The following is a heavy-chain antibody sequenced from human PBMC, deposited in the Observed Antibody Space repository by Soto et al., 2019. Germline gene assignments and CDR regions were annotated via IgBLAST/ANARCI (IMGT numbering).Heavy chain of an antibody. CDR2: ISYDGSNK. J-gene: IGHJ4*02. CDR1: GFTFSSYA. Sequence: QVQLVESGGGVVQPGRSLRLSCAASGFTFSSYAMHWVRQAPGKGLEWVAVISYDGSNKYYADSVKGRFTISRDNSKNTLYLQMNSLRAEDTAVYYCARDQLELRLGGHLDYWGQGTLVTVSS. V-gene: IGHV3-30-3*01. CDR3: ARDQLELRLGGHLDY. D-gene: IGHD1-7*01.